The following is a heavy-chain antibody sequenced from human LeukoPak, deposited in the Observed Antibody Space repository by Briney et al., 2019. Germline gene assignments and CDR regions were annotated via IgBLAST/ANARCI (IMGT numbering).Heavy chain of an antibody. J-gene: IGHJ4*02. D-gene: IGHD6-13*01. CDR1: GFIFSTYA. CDR3: ARVIRAAPGKGYFDY. Sequence: GSLRLSCATSGFIFSTYALSWVRQAPGKGLEWASSISGSGGSTYHADSVKGRFTISRDSSKNTLYLQMNSLRAEDTAIYYCARVIRAAPGKGYFDYWGQGTLVTVSS. CDR2: ISGSGGST. V-gene: IGHV3-23*01.